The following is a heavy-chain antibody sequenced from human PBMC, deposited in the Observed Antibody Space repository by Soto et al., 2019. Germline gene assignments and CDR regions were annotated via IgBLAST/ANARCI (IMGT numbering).Heavy chain of an antibody. J-gene: IGHJ6*02. CDR2: IIPILGIA. CDR1: GGTFSSYT. V-gene: IGHV1-69*04. Sequence: SVKVSCKASGGTFSSYTISWVRQAPGQGLEWTGRIIPILGIANYAQKFQGRVTITADKSTSTAYMELSSLRSEDTAVYYCAREKVLGFSGYDYDGMDVRGQGTTVTVSS. CDR3: AREKVLGFSGYDYDGMDV. D-gene: IGHD5-12*01.